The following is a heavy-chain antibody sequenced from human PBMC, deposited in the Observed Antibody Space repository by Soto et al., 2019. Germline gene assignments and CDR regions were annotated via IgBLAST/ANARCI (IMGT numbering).Heavy chain of an antibody. CDR2: ISWNSGSI. CDR1: GFTFDDYA. D-gene: IGHD6-19*01. J-gene: IGHJ4*02. CDR3: AKGDSSGWLPFDY. V-gene: IGHV3-9*01. Sequence: ESGGGLVQPGRSLRLSCAASGFTFDDYAMHWVRQAPGKGLEWVSGISWNSGSIGYADSVKGRFTISRDNAKNSLYLQMNSLRAEDTALYYCAKGDSSGWLPFDYWGQGTLVTVSS.